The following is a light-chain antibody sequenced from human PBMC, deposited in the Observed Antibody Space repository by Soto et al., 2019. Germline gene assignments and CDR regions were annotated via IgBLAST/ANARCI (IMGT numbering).Light chain of an antibody. CDR1: SGNIASNF. CDR2: EDD. V-gene: IGLV6-57*04. Sequence: NFMLTQTHSVSESPGKTVTISCTRSSGNIASNFVQWYRQRPGSAPTTVIYEDDQRPSGVPDRFSGSVDSSSNVASLTISGLKTEDEADYYCQSYDSKTVVFGGGTKLTVL. CDR3: QSYDSKTVV. J-gene: IGLJ2*01.